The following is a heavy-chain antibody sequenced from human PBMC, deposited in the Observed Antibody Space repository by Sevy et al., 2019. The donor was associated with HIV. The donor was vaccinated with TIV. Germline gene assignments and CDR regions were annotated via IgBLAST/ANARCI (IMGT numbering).Heavy chain of an antibody. CDR3: ARGHVGGASRPFDP. Sequence: SETLSLTCIVSGGPLDFYYWTWIRQTPGKRLEWIGHIYYSGMTPRYNPSLESRVTLSVDRSKNQFSLRMSSVTAADTAVYYCARGHVGGASRPFDPWGQGTLVTVSS. CDR1: GGPLDFYY. D-gene: IGHD3-16*01. CDR2: IYYSGMT. V-gene: IGHV4-59*13. J-gene: IGHJ5*02.